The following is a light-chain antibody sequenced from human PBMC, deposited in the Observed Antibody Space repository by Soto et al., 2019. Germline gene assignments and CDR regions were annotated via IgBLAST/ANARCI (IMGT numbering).Light chain of an antibody. J-gene: IGKJ5*01. V-gene: IGKV3D-15*01. CDR3: QQYNDWPPSIT. CDR1: QSTSYN. CDR2: GAS. Sequence: EMVVTQSPATLSVSPGERATLSCRASQSTSYNLAWYQQKPGQAPRLLIFGASTRATGIPARFSGSGSGTEFTLTISSLQSEDFAVYYCQQYNDWPPSITFGQGTRLEIK.